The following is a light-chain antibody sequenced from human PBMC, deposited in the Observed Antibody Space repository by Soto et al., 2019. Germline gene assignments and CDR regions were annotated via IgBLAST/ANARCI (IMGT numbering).Light chain of an antibody. V-gene: IGKV3-20*01. Sequence: IGLTQAPGTLSLSPGGRATLSCRASQSVSNNYLAWYQQKPGQAPRLLIYGASNRATGIPDRFSGSGSGTDFTLTISRLEPEDFAVYYCQQYGSSGTFGQGTKVDIK. CDR3: QQYGSSGT. CDR2: GAS. J-gene: IGKJ1*01. CDR1: QSVSNNY.